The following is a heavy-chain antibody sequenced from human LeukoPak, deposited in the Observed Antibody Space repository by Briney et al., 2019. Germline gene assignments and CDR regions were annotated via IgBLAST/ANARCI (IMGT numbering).Heavy chain of an antibody. V-gene: IGHV3-30*04. CDR1: GFTFISYA. CDR2: ISYDGSNK. Sequence: GTSLRLSCAASGFTFISYAIHWVRQAPGKGLEWVAVISYDGSNKYYADSMKGRFTISRDNSKNTPYLQMNSLRAEDTAVYYCAKDGGGYYPYYYYYMDVWGKGTTVTISS. D-gene: IGHD3-22*01. J-gene: IGHJ6*03. CDR3: AKDGGGYYPYYYYYMDV.